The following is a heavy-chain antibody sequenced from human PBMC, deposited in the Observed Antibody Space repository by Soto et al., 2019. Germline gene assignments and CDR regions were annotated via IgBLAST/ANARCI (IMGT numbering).Heavy chain of an antibody. D-gene: IGHD5-12*01. Sequence: PGESLKISCKGSGYTFTSYWIAWVRQTPGKGLEWMGIFYPGDSDSRYSQSFQGQVTFSVDKSINTAYLQWSSLKASDTAMYYCARFEGGVATYFDYWGQGTLVTVYS. CDR2: FYPGDSDS. V-gene: IGHV5-51*01. J-gene: IGHJ4*02. CDR1: GYTFTSYW. CDR3: ARFEGGVATYFDY.